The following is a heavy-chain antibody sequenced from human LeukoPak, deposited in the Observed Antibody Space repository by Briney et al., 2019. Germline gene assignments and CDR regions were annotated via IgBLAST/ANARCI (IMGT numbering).Heavy chain of an antibody. J-gene: IGHJ5*02. CDR1: GFTFDDYG. CDR2: INWNGGST. Sequence: GGPLRLSCAASGFTFDDYGMSWVRQAPGKGLEWVSGINWNGGSTGYADSVKGRFTISRDNAKNSLYLQMNSLRAEDTALYYCARHPYCSSTSCYDWFDPWGQGTLVTVSS. CDR3: ARHPYCSSTSCYDWFDP. D-gene: IGHD2-2*01. V-gene: IGHV3-20*04.